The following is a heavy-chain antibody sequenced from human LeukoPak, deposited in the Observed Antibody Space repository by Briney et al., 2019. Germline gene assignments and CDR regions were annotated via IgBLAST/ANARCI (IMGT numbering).Heavy chain of an antibody. D-gene: IGHD1-26*01. V-gene: IGHV3-21*01. CDR1: GFTFSSYS. CDR2: ISSSSSYI. CDR3: ASRGSYGCGWFDP. Sequence: PGGSLRLFCAASGFTFSSYSMNWVRQAPGKGLEWVSSISSSSSYIYYADSVKGRFTISRDNAKNSLYLQMNSLRAEDTAVYYCASRGSYGCGWFDPWGQGTLVTVSS. J-gene: IGHJ5*02.